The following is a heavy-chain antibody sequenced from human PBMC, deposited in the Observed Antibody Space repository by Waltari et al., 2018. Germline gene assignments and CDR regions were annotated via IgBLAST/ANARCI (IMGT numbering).Heavy chain of an antibody. V-gene: IGHV4-39*02. D-gene: IGHD2-15*01. CDR1: GGSINSDFSY. CDR3: ARDFGYSSAD. J-gene: IGHJ4*02. CDR2: IYYSGST. Sequence: QLQLQESGPRLVKPSETLSLTCTVSGGSINSDFSYWGWIRQPPGKELEWIGSIYYSGSTYYNPSLKGRVTISIDTSRSQFSLNLTSVTAADTAVYYCARDFGYSSADWGQGILVTVSS.